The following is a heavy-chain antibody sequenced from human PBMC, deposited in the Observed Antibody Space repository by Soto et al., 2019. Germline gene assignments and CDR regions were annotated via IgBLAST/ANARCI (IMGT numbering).Heavy chain of an antibody. Sequence: QVQLVQSGGEVKKPGASVKVSCKASGYTFTSYGISWVRQAPGQGLEWMGWISAYNGNTNYAQKLQGRVTMTTDTSTSTAYRELRSLRSDDTAVYYCERGDGGDSAIGAFDIWGQGTMVTVSS. CDR3: ERGDGGDSAIGAFDI. J-gene: IGHJ3*02. CDR1: GYTFTSYG. V-gene: IGHV1-18*01. D-gene: IGHD1-26*01. CDR2: ISAYNGNT.